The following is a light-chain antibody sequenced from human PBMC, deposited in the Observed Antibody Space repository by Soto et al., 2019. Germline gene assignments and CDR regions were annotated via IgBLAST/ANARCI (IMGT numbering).Light chain of an antibody. Sequence: DIQMTQSPSTLSAFVGDRVTITCRASQSISTWLAWYQQKPGKAPNLLIYKASTLESGVPSRFSGSGSGTDFTLTISCLQSEDFATYYCQQYYSYPPTFGQGTRLEIK. CDR1: QSISTW. CDR2: KAS. CDR3: QQYYSYPPT. V-gene: IGKV1-5*03. J-gene: IGKJ5*01.